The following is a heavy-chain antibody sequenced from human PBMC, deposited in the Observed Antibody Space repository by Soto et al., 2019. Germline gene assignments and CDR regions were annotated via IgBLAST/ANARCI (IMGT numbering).Heavy chain of an antibody. CDR3: ANLVRITGNSEGGIDY. Sequence: GGSLRLSCAASGFTFSSYGMHWVRQAPGKGLEWVAVISYDGSNKYYADSVKGRFTISRDNSKNTLYLQMNSLRAEDTAVYYCANLVRITGNSEGGIDYWGQGTLVTVSS. CDR1: GFTFSSYG. D-gene: IGHD1-20*01. V-gene: IGHV3-30*18. CDR2: ISYDGSNK. J-gene: IGHJ4*02.